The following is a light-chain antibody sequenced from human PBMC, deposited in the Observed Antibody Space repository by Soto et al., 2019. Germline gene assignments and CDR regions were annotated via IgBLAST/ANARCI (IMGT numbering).Light chain of an antibody. CDR2: QDS. Sequence: SYELTQPPSVSVSPGQTASITCSGDKLGDKYAYWYQQKPGQSPVLVLYQDSKRTSGIPERFSGSNSGNTVTLTISGTQAMGEADYYCQAWDTSTFVFGTGTKLT. J-gene: IGLJ1*01. CDR3: QAWDTSTFV. V-gene: IGLV3-1*01. CDR1: KLGDKY.